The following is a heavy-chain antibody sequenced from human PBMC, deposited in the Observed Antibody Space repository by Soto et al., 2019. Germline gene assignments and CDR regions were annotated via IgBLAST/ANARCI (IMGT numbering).Heavy chain of an antibody. CDR2: IYYSVNT. Sequence: SETLSLTCTVSGGSISSGGSYCGWIRQPPGKGLEWIGYIYYSVNTHSNPSLKSRVTLSVDTSKNQFSLNLSSVTAADTAVYYCVRYCSTTKCPSDYWAQGTMVTVSS. CDR1: GGSISSGGSY. V-gene: IGHV4-30-4*01. CDR3: VRYCSTTKCPSDY. J-gene: IGHJ4*02. D-gene: IGHD2-2*01.